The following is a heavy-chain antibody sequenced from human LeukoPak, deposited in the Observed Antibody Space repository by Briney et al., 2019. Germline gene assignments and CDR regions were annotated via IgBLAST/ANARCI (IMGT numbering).Heavy chain of an antibody. V-gene: IGHV4-39*01. Sequence: SETLSLTCTVSGGSVSSSNYYWGWIRQPPGKGLEWIGSTYYRGSTEYNPSLKSRVTISVDTSKNQFSLKLSSVTAADTAVYYCARQLGYCSSTSCYADKVDYWGQGTLVTVSS. CDR2: TYYRGST. CDR3: ARQLGYCSSTSCYADKVDY. CDR1: GGSVSSSNYY. D-gene: IGHD2-2*01. J-gene: IGHJ4*02.